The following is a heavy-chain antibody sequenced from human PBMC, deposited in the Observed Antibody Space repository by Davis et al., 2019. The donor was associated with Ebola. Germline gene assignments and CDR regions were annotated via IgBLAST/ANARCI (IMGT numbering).Heavy chain of an antibody. CDR1: GGSISSSSYY. J-gene: IGHJ5*01. V-gene: IGHV3-7*01. D-gene: IGHD2/OR15-2a*01. CDR2: IENDGSKK. Sequence: PSETLSLTCTVSGGSISSSSYYWGWIRQPPGKGLEWVATIENDGSKKYYMDSVKGRFTISRDNAKNSLFLQMNSLRADDTAVYYCARDPLIIGDATTDSWGQGTLVTVSS. CDR3: ARDPLIIGDATTDS.